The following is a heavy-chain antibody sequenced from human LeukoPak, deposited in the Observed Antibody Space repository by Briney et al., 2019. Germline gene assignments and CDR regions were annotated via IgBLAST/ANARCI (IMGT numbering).Heavy chain of an antibody. D-gene: IGHD1-26*01. V-gene: IGHV4-34*01. CDR2: ISPSGST. Sequence: PSETLSLTCGVYNGSFSGFHWSWIRQPPGGGLEWIAEISPSGSTNYNPSLKSRGTMSLDTSKNQCSLKLSSVTAADTAVYYCARVGSVGATQDAFDIWGQGTMVTVSS. CDR3: ARVGSVGATQDAFDI. J-gene: IGHJ3*02. CDR1: NGSFSGFH.